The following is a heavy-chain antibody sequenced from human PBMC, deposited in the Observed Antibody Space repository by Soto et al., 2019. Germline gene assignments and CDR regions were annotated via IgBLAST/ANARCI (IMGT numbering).Heavy chain of an antibody. CDR3: ARIIAATHPSDAFDI. CDR1: GYTFTGYY. V-gene: IGHV1-2*02. Sequence: ASVKVSCKVSGYTFTGYYMHWVRQAPGQGLEWMGWINPNSGGTNYAQKFQGRVTMTRDTSISTAYMELSRLRSDDTAVYYCARIIAATHPSDAFDIWGQGTMVTVS. CDR2: INPNSGGT. D-gene: IGHD2-15*01. J-gene: IGHJ3*02.